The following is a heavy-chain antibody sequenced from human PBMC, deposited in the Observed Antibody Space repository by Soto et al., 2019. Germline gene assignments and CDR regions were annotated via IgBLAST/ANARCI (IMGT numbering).Heavy chain of an antibody. CDR1: GFTFSSYW. V-gene: IGHV3-7*01. J-gene: IGHJ6*03. Sequence: GGSLRLSCAASGFTFSSYWMSWVRQAPGKGVEWVANIKQDGSEKYYVDSVKGRFTISRDNAKNSLYLQMNSLRAEDTAVYYCARDFDYSYYNYMDVWGNGTTVTV. CDR3: ARDFDYSYYNYMDV. CDR2: IKQDGSEK.